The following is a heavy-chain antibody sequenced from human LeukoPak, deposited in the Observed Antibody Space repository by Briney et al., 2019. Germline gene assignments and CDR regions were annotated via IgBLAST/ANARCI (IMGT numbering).Heavy chain of an antibody. Sequence: HPGGSLRLSCAASGFTFTKYWMTWVRQAPGKGLEWVANIKEDGSEKSYVDSVKGRFTISRDNGKNSLYLQMNSLRAEDTAVYYCAREASYSSSFNWFDPWGQGTLVTVSS. J-gene: IGHJ5*02. V-gene: IGHV3-7*01. CDR3: AREASYSSSFNWFDP. D-gene: IGHD6-13*01. CDR1: GFTFTKYW. CDR2: IKEDGSEK.